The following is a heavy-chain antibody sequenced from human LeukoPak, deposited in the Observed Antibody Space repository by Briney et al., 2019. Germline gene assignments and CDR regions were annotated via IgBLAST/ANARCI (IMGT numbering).Heavy chain of an antibody. D-gene: IGHD2-8*02. CDR3: ARAAAETGAFRDNWFDP. Sequence: GGSLRLSCVGSGFTFSRYDVHWVRQAPGQGLEGVAVISDDRKQKLYADSVKGRFTISRDNSKNTLYLQMDSLRAEDTALYYCARAAAETGAFRDNWFDPWGQGTLVTVSS. CDR2: ISDDRKQK. V-gene: IGHV3-30*04. J-gene: IGHJ5*02. CDR1: GFTFSRYD.